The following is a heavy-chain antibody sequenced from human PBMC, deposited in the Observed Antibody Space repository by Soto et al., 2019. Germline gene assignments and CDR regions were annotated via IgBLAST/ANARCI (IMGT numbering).Heavy chain of an antibody. CDR3: ARDRLRGYPTSASYS. V-gene: IGHV1-18*01. J-gene: IGHJ4*02. CDR1: GYTFTSYG. D-gene: IGHD5-12*01. CDR2: ISAYNGNT. Sequence: ASVKVSCKASGYTFTSYGISWVRQAPGQGLEWMGWISAYNGNTNYAQKLQGRVTMTTDTSTSTAYMELRSLRSDDTAVYYCARDRLRGYPTSASYSWGQGPMVTLSS.